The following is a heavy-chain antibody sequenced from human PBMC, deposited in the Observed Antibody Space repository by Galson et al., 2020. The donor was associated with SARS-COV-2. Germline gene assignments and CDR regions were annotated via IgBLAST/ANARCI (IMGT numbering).Heavy chain of an antibody. CDR3: ARLPYQPLLYPEDYFDY. J-gene: IGHJ4*02. D-gene: IGHD2-2*02. Sequence: SQTLSLTCTVSGGSISSSSYYWGWIRQPPGKGLEWIGSIYYSGSTYYNPSLKSRVTISVDTSKNQFSLKLSSVTAADTAVYYCARLPYQPLLYPEDYFDYWGQGTLVTVSS. CDR2: IYYSGST. CDR1: GGSISSSSYY. V-gene: IGHV4-39*01.